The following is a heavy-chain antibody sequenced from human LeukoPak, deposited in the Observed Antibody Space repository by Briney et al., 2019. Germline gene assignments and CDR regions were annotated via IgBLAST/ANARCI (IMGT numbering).Heavy chain of an antibody. J-gene: IGHJ4*02. CDR1: GGSISSYY. CDR2: INDSGST. D-gene: IGHD3-22*01. V-gene: IGHV4-59*01. CDR3: ARTRSDQYDSPYYFDY. Sequence: PSETLSLTCTVSGGSISSYYWSWIRQFPGKGLEWIGYINDSGSTNHDPSLKSRVSMSVDTSKKQFSLKLSSVTAADTAIYYCARTRSDQYDSPYYFDYWGQGTPVTVSS.